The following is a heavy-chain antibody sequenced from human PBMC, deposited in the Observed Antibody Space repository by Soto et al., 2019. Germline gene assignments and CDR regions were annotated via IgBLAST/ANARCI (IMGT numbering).Heavy chain of an antibody. D-gene: IGHD2-2*01. J-gene: IGHJ6*02. Sequence: SETLSLTCTVAGGSISSYYWSWIRQPAGKGLEWIGRIYTSGSTNYNPSLKSRVTMSVDTSKNQFSLKLSSVTAADTAVYYCARGIREVVVVPAASPYYYYYYGMDVWGQGTTLTVSS. CDR1: GGSISSYY. CDR3: ARGIREVVVVPAASPYYYYYYGMDV. CDR2: IYTSGST. V-gene: IGHV4-4*07.